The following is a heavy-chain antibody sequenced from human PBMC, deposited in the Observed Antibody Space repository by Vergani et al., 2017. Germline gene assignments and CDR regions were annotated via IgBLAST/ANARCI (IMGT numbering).Heavy chain of an antibody. D-gene: IGHD6-13*01. CDR3: ASGGSSWYFIY. CDR1: GFTFSSYS. V-gene: IGHV3-21*01. Sequence: EVQLVESGGGLVKPGGSLRLSCAASGFTFSSYSMNWVRQAPGKGLEWVSSISSSSSYIYYADSVKGRFTISRDNAKNLLYLQMNSLRAEDTAVYYCASGGSSWYFIYWGQGTLVTVSS. J-gene: IGHJ4*02. CDR2: ISSSSSYI.